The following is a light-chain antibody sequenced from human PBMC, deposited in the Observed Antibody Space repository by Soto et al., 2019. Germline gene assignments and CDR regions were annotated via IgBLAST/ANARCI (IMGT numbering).Light chain of an antibody. J-gene: IGKJ1*01. CDR1: QSVSSN. CDR3: QQYNAWLRT. Sequence: EIVMTQSPATLSVSPGERATLSCRASQSVSSNLAWYQQKPGQAPRLLIYGASTRATGIPARFSGSGSGTEFTLTISSLQSEDFALYYCQQYNAWLRTFGQGTKVEIK. CDR2: GAS. V-gene: IGKV3-15*01.